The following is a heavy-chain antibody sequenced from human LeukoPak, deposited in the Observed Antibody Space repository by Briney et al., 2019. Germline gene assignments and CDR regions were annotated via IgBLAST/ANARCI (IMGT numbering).Heavy chain of an antibody. D-gene: IGHD3-10*01. CDR3: ARDSITMVRGSLGY. Sequence: PGGSLRLSCAASGFTFSSYSMNWVRQAPGRGLEWVSSISSSSSYIYYADSVKGRFTISRDNAKNSLYLQMNSLRAEDTAVYYCARDSITMVRGSLGYWGQGTLVTVSS. CDR2: ISSSSSYI. J-gene: IGHJ4*02. V-gene: IGHV3-21*01. CDR1: GFTFSSYS.